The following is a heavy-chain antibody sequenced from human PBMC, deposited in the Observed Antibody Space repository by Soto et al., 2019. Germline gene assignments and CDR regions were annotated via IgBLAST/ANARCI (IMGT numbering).Heavy chain of an antibody. CDR1: EYTFTSYA. Sequence: ASVKVSCQASEYTFTSYAMHWVRQAPGQSLEWMGWINAGNGNTKYSQKFQGRVTITRDTSASTAYMELSSLRSEDTAVYYCARELQGLYYFDYWGLGTLVTVSS. V-gene: IGHV1-3*01. CDR3: ARELQGLYYFDY. J-gene: IGHJ4*02. D-gene: IGHD4-4*01. CDR2: INAGNGNT.